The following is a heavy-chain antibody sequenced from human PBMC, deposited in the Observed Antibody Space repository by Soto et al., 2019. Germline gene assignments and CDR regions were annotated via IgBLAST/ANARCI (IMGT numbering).Heavy chain of an antibody. D-gene: IGHD6-19*01. CDR1: GFTWRIYS. CDR2: ISDAGGGS. V-gene: IGHV3-64D*06. Sequence: PGGSLRLACSASGFTWRIYSMLWVRQAPGKGLEYVSAISDAGGGSYYADSVKGRFTISRDDHKNTLYLQMSSLGAEDTAVYYCVTGYSSGWSGIYWGQGTLVTVSS. CDR3: VTGYSSGWSGIY. J-gene: IGHJ4*02.